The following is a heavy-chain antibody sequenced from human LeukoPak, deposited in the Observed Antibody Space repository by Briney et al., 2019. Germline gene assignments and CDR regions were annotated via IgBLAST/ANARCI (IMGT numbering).Heavy chain of an antibody. CDR1: GGSISSYY. V-gene: IGHV4-59*01. J-gene: IGHJ4*02. Sequence: SETLSLTCTVSGGSISSYYWGWLRQPPGKGLEWIGYIYYSGSTNYNPSLKSRVTISVDTSKNQFSLKLSSVTAADTAVYYCARQDSSGWYIDYWGQGTLVTVSS. CDR3: ARQDSSGWYIDY. CDR2: IYYSGST. D-gene: IGHD6-19*01.